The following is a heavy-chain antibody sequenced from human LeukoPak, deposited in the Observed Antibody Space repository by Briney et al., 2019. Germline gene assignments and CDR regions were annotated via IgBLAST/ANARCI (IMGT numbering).Heavy chain of an antibody. V-gene: IGHV4-34*01. D-gene: IGHD6-13*01. J-gene: IGHJ1*01. CDR2: INHSGST. Sequence: SETLSLTCAVYGGSLSGFSWSWIRQPPGKGLEWIGEINHSGSTNYNPSLKSRVTISVDTSKNQFSLKLSSVTAADTAVYYCAFAYRSSNSSAEYFQHWGQGTLVTVSS. CDR3: AFAYRSSNSSAEYFQH. CDR1: GGSLSGFS.